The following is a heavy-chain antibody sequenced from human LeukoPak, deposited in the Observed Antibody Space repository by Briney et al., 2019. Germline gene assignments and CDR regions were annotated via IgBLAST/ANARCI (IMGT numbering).Heavy chain of an antibody. CDR2: ISSSGSTI. V-gene: IGHV3-48*03. Sequence: GGSLRLSCAASGFTFSSYEMNWVRQAPGKGLEWVSYISSSGSTIYYADSVKGRFTIFRDNSKNTLYLQMNSLRAEDTAVYYCAKTHRGEQWPLDYWGQGTLVTVSS. CDR3: AKTHRGEQWPLDY. CDR1: GFTFSSYE. J-gene: IGHJ4*02. D-gene: IGHD6-19*01.